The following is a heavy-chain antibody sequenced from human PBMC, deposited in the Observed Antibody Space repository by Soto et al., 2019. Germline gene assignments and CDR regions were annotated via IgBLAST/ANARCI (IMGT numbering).Heavy chain of an antibody. Sequence: SVKVSCKASGGTFSSYTISWVRQAPGQGLEWMGRIIPILGIANYAQKFQGRVTITADKSTSTAYMELSSLRSEDTAVYYCARAVEMATIVYYYGMDVWGQGTTVTVSS. CDR3: ARAVEMATIVYYYGMDV. CDR1: GGTFSSYT. CDR2: IIPILGIA. D-gene: IGHD5-12*01. J-gene: IGHJ6*02. V-gene: IGHV1-69*02.